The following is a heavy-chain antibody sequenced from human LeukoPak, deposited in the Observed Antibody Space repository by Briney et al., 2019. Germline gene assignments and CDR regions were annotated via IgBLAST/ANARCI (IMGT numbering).Heavy chain of an antibody. Sequence: PSETLSLTCTVSGVSISPYYWSWIRQAPGKGLEWIAYIHYTGTTKYNPSLESRITISVDTSTNQFSLRLSSVTAADTAVYYCARTQNWGYFDYWGQGTLVTVSS. D-gene: IGHD7-27*01. V-gene: IGHV4-59*01. CDR3: ARTQNWGYFDY. CDR1: GVSISPYY. CDR2: IHYTGTT. J-gene: IGHJ4*02.